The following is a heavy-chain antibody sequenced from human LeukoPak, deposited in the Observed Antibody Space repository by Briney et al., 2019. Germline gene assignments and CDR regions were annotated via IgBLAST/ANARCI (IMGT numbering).Heavy chain of an antibody. V-gene: IGHV1-2*04. Sequence: ASVKVSCKASGYTFTGYYMHWVRQAPGQGLEWMGWINPNSGGINYAQKFQGWVTMTRDTSISTAYMELSRLRSDDTAVYYCARGASGSYSVYFDYWGQGILVTVSS. CDR1: GYTFTGYY. CDR3: ARGASGSYSVYFDY. D-gene: IGHD1-26*01. J-gene: IGHJ4*02. CDR2: INPNSGGI.